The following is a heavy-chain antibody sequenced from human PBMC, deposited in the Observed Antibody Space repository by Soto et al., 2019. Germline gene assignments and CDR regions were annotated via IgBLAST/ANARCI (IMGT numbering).Heavy chain of an antibody. Sequence: ASVKVSCKASGGTFSSYAISWVRQAPGQGLEWMGGIIPIFGTANYAQKFRGRVTITADESTSTAYMELSSLRSEDTAVYYCAREEVPAAITAYYYYYGMDVWGQGTTVTVSS. V-gene: IGHV1-69*13. D-gene: IGHD2-2*01. CDR2: IIPIFGTA. CDR3: AREEVPAAITAYYYYYGMDV. J-gene: IGHJ6*02. CDR1: GGTFSSYA.